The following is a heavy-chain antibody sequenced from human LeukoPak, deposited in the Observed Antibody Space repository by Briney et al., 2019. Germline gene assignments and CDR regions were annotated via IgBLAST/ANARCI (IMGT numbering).Heavy chain of an antibody. Sequence: SETLSLTCAVSGGSISSGGYSWSWIRQPPGKGLEWIGYIYHSGSTYYNPSLKSRVTISVDRSKNQFSLKLSSVTAADTAVYYCARISGWDYFDYWGQGTLVTVSS. D-gene: IGHD6-19*01. CDR3: ARISGWDYFDY. CDR1: GGSISSGGYS. J-gene: IGHJ4*02. CDR2: IYHSGST. V-gene: IGHV4-30-2*01.